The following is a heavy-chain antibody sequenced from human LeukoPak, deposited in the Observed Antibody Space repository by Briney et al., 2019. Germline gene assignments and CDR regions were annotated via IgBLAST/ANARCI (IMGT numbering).Heavy chain of an antibody. Sequence: GGSLRLSCVASGFTFASYSMNWVRQAPGKGLEWVSSINGDSTYIHNVRSVKGRFTNSRDNAQASLYLQMNSLRADDTAVYYCARVSGRLERQGDLDYWGQGTLVIVS. CDR1: GFTFASYS. D-gene: IGHD1-1*01. CDR2: INGDSTYI. J-gene: IGHJ4*02. V-gene: IGHV3-21*01. CDR3: ARVSGRLERQGDLDY.